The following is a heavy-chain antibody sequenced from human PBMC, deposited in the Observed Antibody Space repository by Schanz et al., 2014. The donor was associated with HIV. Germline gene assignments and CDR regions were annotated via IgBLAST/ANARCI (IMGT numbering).Heavy chain of an antibody. J-gene: IGHJ2*01. Sequence: EVQLVESGGGLVHPGGSLRLSCAASGFTFNKYWMNWVRQVPGKGLVWVSRINALGTTTAYADSVKGRFAISRDNAKRTLYLQMNSLRAEESAVFYCARESNGAFDLWGRGTLVTVSS. CDR2: INALGTTT. CDR3: ARESNGAFDL. V-gene: IGHV3-74*01. CDR1: GFTFNKYW.